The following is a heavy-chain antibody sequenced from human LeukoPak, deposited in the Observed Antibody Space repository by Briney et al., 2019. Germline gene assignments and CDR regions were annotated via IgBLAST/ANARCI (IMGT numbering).Heavy chain of an antibody. CDR2: IFSDGST. V-gene: IGHV3-53*01. CDR1: GFTVSNFY. J-gene: IGHJ4*02. Sequence: GGSLRLSCAASGFTVSNFYMNWVRQAPGKGLEWVSLIFSDGSTYYADSVKGRFTISRDYSKNTLFLQMNSLRAEDTAVYYCARGPSMTPHYWGQGTRVTVSA. D-gene: IGHD2-15*01. CDR3: ARGPSMTPHY.